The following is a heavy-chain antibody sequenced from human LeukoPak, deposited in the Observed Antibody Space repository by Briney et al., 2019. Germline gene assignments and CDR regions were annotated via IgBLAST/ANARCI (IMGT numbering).Heavy chain of an antibody. Sequence: SETLSLTCSVSGGSISSGDYLWSWIPPPPGKGLEWIGHIYYSGSTHHNPSLKSRVTISVDTSNNQFSLKLSSLTATDTAVYYCARSLLSAGSGSSGFDPWGQGTLVTVSS. CDR3: ARSLLSAGSGSSGFDP. J-gene: IGHJ5*02. CDR1: GGSISSGDYL. CDR2: IYYSGST. V-gene: IGHV4-30-4*01. D-gene: IGHD3-10*01.